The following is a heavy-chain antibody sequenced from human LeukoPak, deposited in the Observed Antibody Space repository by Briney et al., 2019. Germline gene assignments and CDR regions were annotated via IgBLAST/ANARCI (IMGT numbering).Heavy chain of an antibody. D-gene: IGHD3-22*01. CDR2: ISGSGGST. V-gene: IGHV3-23*01. Sequence: GGSLRLSCAASGFTFSSYAMSWVRQAPGKGLEWVSAISGSGGSTYYADSVKGRFTISRDNSKNTLYLQMNSLRAEDTAVYYCAKGRYYYDSSGYPPDYWGRGTLVTVSS. J-gene: IGHJ4*02. CDR1: GFTFSSYA. CDR3: AKGRYYYDSSGYPPDY.